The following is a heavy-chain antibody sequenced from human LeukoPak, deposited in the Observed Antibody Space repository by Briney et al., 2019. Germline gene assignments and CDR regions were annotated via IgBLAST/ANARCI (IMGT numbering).Heavy chain of an antibody. CDR2: ISSGRGYI. V-gene: IGHV3-21*01. CDR1: GFTFSTYS. D-gene: IGHD3-22*01. CDR3: ARQCYYYDSNESCDY. J-gene: IGHJ4*02. Sequence: GGSLTLSCAASGFTFSTYSMNWVRQAPGKGLEWVSSISSGRGYIYYADSVKGRFSISRDNAKNSLYLQMNSLRAEDAAVYYCARQCYYYDSNESCDYWGQGTLVTVSS.